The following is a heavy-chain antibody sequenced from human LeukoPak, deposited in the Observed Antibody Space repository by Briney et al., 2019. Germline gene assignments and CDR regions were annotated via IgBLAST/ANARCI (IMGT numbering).Heavy chain of an antibody. CDR3: AREYIVTLFGPSAFDI. D-gene: IGHD5-12*01. CDR1: GGSISSYY. Sequence: PSETLSLTCTVSGGSISSYYWSLIRQPPGKGLEWIGYIYYSGSTNYNPSLKSRVTLSVDTSKNQFSLQLRSVTAADTAVYYRAREYIVTLFGPSAFDIWGQGTMVTVSS. J-gene: IGHJ3*02. V-gene: IGHV4-59*01. CDR2: IYYSGST.